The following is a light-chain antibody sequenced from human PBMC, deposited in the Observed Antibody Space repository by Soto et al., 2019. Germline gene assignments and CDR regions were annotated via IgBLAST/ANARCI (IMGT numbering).Light chain of an antibody. CDR1: QSVSSH. Sequence: DIVMTQSPATLSESPGGRVTVSCRASQSVSSHVAWYQQRPGQAPRLLINAASFRATGIPDRISGSGSGTEFTLTISSLQSEDFATYYCQQSYSIPHTFGQGTRLEIK. V-gene: IGKV3-15*01. J-gene: IGKJ2*01. CDR3: QQSYSIPHT. CDR2: AAS.